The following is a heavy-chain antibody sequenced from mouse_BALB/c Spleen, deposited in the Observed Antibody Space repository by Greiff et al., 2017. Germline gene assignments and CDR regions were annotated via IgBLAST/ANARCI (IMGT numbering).Heavy chain of an antibody. CDR3: ARGGRAWFAY. J-gene: IGHJ3*01. CDR2: IYPYNGGT. V-gene: IGHV1S29*02. Sequence: EVQLQQSGPELVKPGASVKISCKASGYTFTDYNMHWVKQSHGKSLEWIGYIYPYNGGTGYNQKFKSKATLTVDNSSSTAYMELRSLTSEDSAVYYCARGGRAWFAYWGQGTLVTVSA. CDR1: GYTFTDYN.